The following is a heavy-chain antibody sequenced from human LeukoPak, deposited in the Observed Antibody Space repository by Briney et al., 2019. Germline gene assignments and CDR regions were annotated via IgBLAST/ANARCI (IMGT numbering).Heavy chain of an antibody. CDR2: VFSGGNT. CDR3: ARERDCAGRGCQGALDF. V-gene: IGHV4-4*07. D-gene: IGHD2-8*02. CDR1: GGSIRSYY. J-gene: IGHJ4*02. Sequence: SETLSLTSTVSGGSIRSYYWSWTRQPAGKGLEWIGRVFSGGNTNYNPSLKSRVTMSVDTSKNQFSLRLNAVTAADTAVYYCARERDCAGRGCQGALDFWGQGSLVTVSS.